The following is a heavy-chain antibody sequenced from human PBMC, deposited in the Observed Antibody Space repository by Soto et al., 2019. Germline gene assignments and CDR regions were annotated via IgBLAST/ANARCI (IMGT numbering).Heavy chain of an antibody. CDR1: GFTFSSYS. Sequence: EVQLVESGGGLVQPGGSLRLSCAASGFTFSSYSMNWVRQAPGKGLEWVSYISSSSSTIYYADSVKGRFTISRDNAKNSLYLQMNSLRDEDTAVYYCARARLVRGVIITYFLDAFDIWGQGTMVTVSS. V-gene: IGHV3-48*02. CDR2: ISSSSSTI. J-gene: IGHJ3*02. CDR3: ARARLVRGVIITYFLDAFDI. D-gene: IGHD3-10*01.